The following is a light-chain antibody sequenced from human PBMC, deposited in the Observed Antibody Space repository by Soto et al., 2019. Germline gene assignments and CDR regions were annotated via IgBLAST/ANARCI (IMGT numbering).Light chain of an antibody. J-gene: IGKJ3*01. CDR2: GAS. CDR1: QSVSSTY. Sequence: EIVLTQSPAILSLSPGDRATLSCRASQSVSSTYLAWYQQRPGQAPRLLIYGASSRATGIPDRFSGSGSGTDFTLTISRLEPEDFAVYFCQHYGTAFPFGPGTKVDLK. CDR3: QHYGTAFP. V-gene: IGKV3-20*01.